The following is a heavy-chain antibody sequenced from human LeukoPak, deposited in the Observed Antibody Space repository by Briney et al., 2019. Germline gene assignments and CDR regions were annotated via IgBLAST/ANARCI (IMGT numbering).Heavy chain of an antibody. D-gene: IGHD3-16*01. CDR3: ARSDTSGGVMAFDAFDI. CDR1: GGSFRSYY. V-gene: IGHV4-59*01. CDR2: IFYSGST. Sequence: SETLSLTCTVSGGSFRSYYWSWIRQPPGKGLEWIGYIFYSGSTNYSPSLGSRVTLSLDSSKNQFSLKLTSVTAEDTALYYCARSDTSGGVMAFDAFDIWGQGIKVTVSS. J-gene: IGHJ3*02.